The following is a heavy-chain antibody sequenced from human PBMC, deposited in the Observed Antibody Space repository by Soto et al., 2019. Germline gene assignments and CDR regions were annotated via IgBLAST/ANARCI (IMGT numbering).Heavy chain of an antibody. CDR3: AGVVTAIQGHDAFDI. J-gene: IGHJ3*02. D-gene: IGHD2-21*02. CDR1: GYTLTELS. Sequence: QVQLVQSGAEVKKPGASVKVSCKVSGYTLTELSMHWVRQAPGKELERMGGFDPEDGETIYAQKFQGRVTMTEDTCTDTAYMELSSLRSEDTAVYYCAGVVTAIQGHDAFDIWGQGTVVTVSS. V-gene: IGHV1-24*01. CDR2: FDPEDGET.